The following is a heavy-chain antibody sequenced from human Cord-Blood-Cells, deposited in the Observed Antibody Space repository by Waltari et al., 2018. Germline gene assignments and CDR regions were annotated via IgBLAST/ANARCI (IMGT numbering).Heavy chain of an antibody. Sequence: QVQLVQSGAEVKTPGASVKVSCKVSGYTLTELSLHWVRQAPGKGLEWMGGFDPEDGETIYAQKFQGRVTMTEDTSTDTAYMELSSLRSEDTAVYYCATDLHVNWGYKGGFDYWGQGTLVTVSS. V-gene: IGHV1-24*01. D-gene: IGHD7-27*01. J-gene: IGHJ4*02. CDR1: GYTLTELS. CDR3: ATDLHVNWGYKGGFDY. CDR2: FDPEDGET.